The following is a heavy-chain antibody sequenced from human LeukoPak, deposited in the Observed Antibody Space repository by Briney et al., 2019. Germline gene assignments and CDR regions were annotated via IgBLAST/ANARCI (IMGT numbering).Heavy chain of an antibody. CDR2: ISSSSSTI. J-gene: IGHJ4*02. D-gene: IGHD4/OR15-4a*01. Sequence: GGSLRLSCAASGFTFSSYSMNWVRQAPGKGLEWVSYISSSSSTIYYADSVKGRFTISRDNSKNTLYLQMNSLRADDTAVYYCARRAGAYSHPYDYWGQGTLVTVSS. CDR1: GFTFSSYS. CDR3: ARRAGAYSHPYDY. V-gene: IGHV3-48*01.